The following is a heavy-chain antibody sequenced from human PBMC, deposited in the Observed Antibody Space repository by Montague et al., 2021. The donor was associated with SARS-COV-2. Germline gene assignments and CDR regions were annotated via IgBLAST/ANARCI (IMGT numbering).Heavy chain of an antibody. CDR1: GFTFRSYA. Sequence: SLRLSCEASGFTFRSYAMHWVRQAPGKGLEWVAVISYDGSNKYYADSXKGRFTISRDNSKNTLYLQMDSLRAEDTAVYYCARDARYDFWSGYYFDYWGQGTLVTVSS. CDR3: ARDARYDFWSGYYFDY. V-gene: IGHV3-30-3*01. D-gene: IGHD3-3*01. J-gene: IGHJ4*02. CDR2: ISYDGSNK.